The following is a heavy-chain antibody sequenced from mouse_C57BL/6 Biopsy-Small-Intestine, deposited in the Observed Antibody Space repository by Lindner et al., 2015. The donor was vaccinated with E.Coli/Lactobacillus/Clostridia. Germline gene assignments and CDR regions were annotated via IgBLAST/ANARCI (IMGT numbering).Heavy chain of an antibody. CDR2: ISSGSSTI. CDR1: GFTFSDYG. D-gene: IGHD2-1*01. J-gene: IGHJ2*01. V-gene: IGHV5-17*01. CDR3: ARQDVNSPFDY. Sequence: VQLQESGGGLVKPGGSLKLSCAASGFTFSDYGVHWVRQAPEKGLEWIAYISSGSSTIYYADTVKGRFTISRDNARNTLFLRMTSLGSEDTAMYYCARQDVNSPFDYWGQGTTLTVSS.